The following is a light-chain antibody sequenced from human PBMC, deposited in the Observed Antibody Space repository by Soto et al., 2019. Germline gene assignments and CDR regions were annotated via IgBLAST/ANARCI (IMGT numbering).Light chain of an antibody. CDR2: WAS. CDR3: QQYYRPWT. J-gene: IGKJ1*01. V-gene: IGKV4-1*01. CDR1: QSVLYSSNNKNY. Sequence: DIVMTQSPDSLAVSLGERATINCKSSQSVLYSSNNKNYLAWYQQKPGQPPKLLIYWASTRESGVPDRFSGSGSGTDFTLTTSSLQAEDVAVYYCQQYYRPWTFSQGTKVEIK.